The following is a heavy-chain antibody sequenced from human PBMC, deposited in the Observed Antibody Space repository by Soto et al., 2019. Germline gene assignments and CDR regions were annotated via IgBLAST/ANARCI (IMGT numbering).Heavy chain of an antibody. CDR3: ARRSPYYGIDY. CDR1: GYTFTSYG. V-gene: IGHV1-3*01. J-gene: IGHJ4*02. Sequence: GASVKVSCKASGYTFTSYGISWVRQAPGQSLEWMGWINAGSGDTKYSLKFQGRVTITRDTSADTAYMELTSLRLEDTALYYCARRSPYYGIDYWGQGTLVTVSS. CDR2: INAGSGDT. D-gene: IGHD1-26*01.